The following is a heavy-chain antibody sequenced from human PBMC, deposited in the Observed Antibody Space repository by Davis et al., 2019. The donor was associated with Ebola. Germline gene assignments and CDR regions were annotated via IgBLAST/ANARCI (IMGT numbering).Heavy chain of an antibody. V-gene: IGHV4-59*08. J-gene: IGHJ6*02. D-gene: IGHD3-16*02. CDR2: IYYSGST. CDR1: GGSISSYY. CDR3: ARLIWGSYRYTDNYYYGMDV. Sequence: SETLSLTCTVSGGSISSYYWSWIRQPPGKGLEWIGYIYYSGSTNYNPSLKSRVTISVDTSKNQFSLKLSSVTAADTAVYYCARLIWGSYRYTDNYYYGMDVWGQGTTVTVSS.